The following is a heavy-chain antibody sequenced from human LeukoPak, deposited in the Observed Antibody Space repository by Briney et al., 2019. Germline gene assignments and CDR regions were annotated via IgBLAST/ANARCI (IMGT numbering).Heavy chain of an antibody. V-gene: IGHV3-23*01. CDR2: ITGSGRDT. J-gene: IGHJ4*02. Sequence: PGGSLRLSCAASGFTFSTYAMNWVRQAPGKRLEWVSSITGSGRDTYYAGSVKGRITISRDNSRNTLYLQMNSLRAEDTAVYYCAREYSSSWYFDSWGQGTLVTVSS. CDR1: GFTFSTYA. CDR3: AREYSSSWYFDS. D-gene: IGHD6-13*01.